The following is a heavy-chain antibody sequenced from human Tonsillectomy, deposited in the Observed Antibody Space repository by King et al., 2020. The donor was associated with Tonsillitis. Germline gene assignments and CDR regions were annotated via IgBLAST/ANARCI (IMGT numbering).Heavy chain of an antibody. CDR3: AREDFGDYPY. J-gene: IGHJ4*02. Sequence: QLQESGPGLVKPSQTLSLPCTVSGDSINSVPYYWNWIRQPAGKGLEWIGRISSSASTPSNPPLKIRVTISVDTSENQFSLKLRSVTAADTAVYYCAREDFGDYPYWGQGTLVTVSS. V-gene: IGHV4-61*02. CDR2: ISSSAST. CDR1: GDSINSVPYY. D-gene: IGHD4-17*01.